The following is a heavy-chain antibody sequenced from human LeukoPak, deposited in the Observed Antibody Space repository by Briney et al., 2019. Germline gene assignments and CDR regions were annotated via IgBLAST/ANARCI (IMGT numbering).Heavy chain of an antibody. D-gene: IGHD3-9*01. CDR3: ARVDYDILTGYPYYFDY. V-gene: IGHV1-18*01. Sequence: ASVKVSCKASGYTFTSYGISWVRQAPGQGLEWMGWISAYNGNTNYAQKLQGRVTMTTDTSTSTAYMELRSLRSYDTAVYYCARVDYDILTGYPYYFDYWGQGTLVTVSS. CDR1: GYTFTSYG. J-gene: IGHJ4*02. CDR2: ISAYNGNT.